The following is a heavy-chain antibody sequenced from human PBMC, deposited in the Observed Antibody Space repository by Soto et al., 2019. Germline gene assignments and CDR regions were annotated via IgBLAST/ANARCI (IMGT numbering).Heavy chain of an antibody. CDR2: IWYDGSNK. J-gene: IGHJ6*02. CDR1: GFTFSSYV. D-gene: IGHD2-8*01. CDR3: ARDAPGACTECYYYGMDV. Sequence: AGGSLRLSCAASGFTFSSYVMHWVRQAPGKGLEWVAVIWYDGSNKYYADSVKGRFTISRDNSKNTLYLQMNSLRAEDTAVYYCARDAPGACTECYYYGMDVWGQGTTVTVSS. V-gene: IGHV3-33*01.